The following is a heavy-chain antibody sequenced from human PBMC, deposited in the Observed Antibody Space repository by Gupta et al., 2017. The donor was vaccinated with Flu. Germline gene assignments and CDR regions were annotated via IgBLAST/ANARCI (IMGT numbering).Heavy chain of an antibody. CDR3: ARSAMVAGNNWFFDL. D-gene: IGHD5-18*01. J-gene: IGHJ2*01. CDR2: ISLDVSSL. Sequence: VELEESGGGVVQPERSLRLSCAASGFRFSDEGRNWVRQTPGKGLEWLAVISLDVSSLVYAASVRGRFTSSGDNSKDTVYLQLNTARVEDTALDYGARSAMVAGNNWFFDLWGRGTRGTVSS. V-gene: IGHV3-33*08. CDR1: GFRFSDEG.